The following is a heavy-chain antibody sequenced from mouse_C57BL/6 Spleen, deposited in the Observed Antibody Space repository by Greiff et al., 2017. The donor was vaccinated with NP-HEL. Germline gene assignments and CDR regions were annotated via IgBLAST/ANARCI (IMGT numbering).Heavy chain of an antibody. CDR1: GYSFTGYY. D-gene: IGHD4-1*01. CDR3: SRRLNWEPGCYAMDY. V-gene: IGHV1-42*01. Sequence: EVQLQQSGPELVKPGASVKISCKASGYSFTGYYMNWVKQSPEKSLEWIGEINPSTGGTTYNQKFKAKATLTVDKSSSTAYMQLNSLTSEDSAVSYYSRRLNWEPGCYAMDYWGQGTTVTVSS. CDR2: INPSTGGT. J-gene: IGHJ4*01.